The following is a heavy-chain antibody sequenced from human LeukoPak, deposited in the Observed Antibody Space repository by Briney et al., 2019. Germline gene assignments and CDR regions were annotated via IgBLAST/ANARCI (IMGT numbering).Heavy chain of an antibody. CDR2: ISGSGGST. D-gene: IGHD5-18*01. Sequence: PGGSLRLSCAASGFTFSSYAMSWVRQAPGKGLEWVSAISGSGGSTYYADSVKGRFTISRDNAKNSLYLQMNSLRAEDTAVYYCARWGYSYGYGAFDIWGQGTMVTVSS. V-gene: IGHV3-23*01. J-gene: IGHJ3*02. CDR1: GFTFSSYA. CDR3: ARWGYSYGYGAFDI.